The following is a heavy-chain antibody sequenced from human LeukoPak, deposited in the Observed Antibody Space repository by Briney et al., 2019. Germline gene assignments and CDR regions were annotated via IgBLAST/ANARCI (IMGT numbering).Heavy chain of an antibody. V-gene: IGHV4-4*07. CDR3: ARVAVAGVYYYYYMDV. D-gene: IGHD6-19*01. CDR1: GGSISSYS. Sequence: SETLSLTCTVSGGSISSYSWGWIRQPAGKGLEWIGRIYASGSTIYNPSLESRVTMSVDTSKNQFSLKLSSVTAADTAVYYCARVAVAGVYYYYYMDVWGKGTTVTVSS. CDR2: IYASGST. J-gene: IGHJ6*03.